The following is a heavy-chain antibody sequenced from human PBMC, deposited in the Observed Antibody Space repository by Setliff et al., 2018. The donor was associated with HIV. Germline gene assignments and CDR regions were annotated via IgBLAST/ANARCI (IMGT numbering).Heavy chain of an antibody. D-gene: IGHD3-9*01. V-gene: IGHV1-3*01. J-gene: IGHJ6*02. Sequence: ASVKVSCKASGYTFTSYAIHWVRQAPGQSLEWMGWINAGYGNTNYAQKLQGRVTMTTDTSTSTAYMELRSLRSDDTAVYYCARDSGAVLRYFDWPFYYYYGMDVWGQGTTVTVSS. CDR3: ARDSGAVLRYFDWPFYYYYGMDV. CDR2: INAGYGNT. CDR1: GYTFTSYA.